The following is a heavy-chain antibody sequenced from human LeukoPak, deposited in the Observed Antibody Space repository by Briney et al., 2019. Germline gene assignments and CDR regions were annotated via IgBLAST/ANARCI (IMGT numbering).Heavy chain of an antibody. D-gene: IGHD2-21*02. J-gene: IGHJ4*02. CDR1: GYTFTGYY. CDR2: INLNSGGT. CDR3: ARGPGDSSSYFDY. V-gene: IGHV1-2*02. Sequence: SSVKVSCTASGYTFTGYYMHWVRQAPGQGLGWRGWINLNSGGTNYAQKLQGRVTMTRDTSISTAYMELSRLRSDDTAVSYCARGPGDSSSYFDYWGQGTLVTVSS.